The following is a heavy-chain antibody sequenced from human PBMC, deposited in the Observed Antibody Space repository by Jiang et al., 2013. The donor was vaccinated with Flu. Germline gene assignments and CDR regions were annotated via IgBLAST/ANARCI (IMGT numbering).Heavy chain of an antibody. CDR1: GFTFSNYG. CDR2: ISGDGGRA. CDR3: AKEKIMLVIRYSFDD. Sequence: VQLLESGGGLEQPGGSLRLSCAASGFTFSNYGMSWVRQTAGKGLEWVSSISGDGGRAYYADSVKGRFTISRDNSKNTLYLQLNNLRVEDTASYYCAKEKIMLVIRYSFDDWGQGTLVTVSS. V-gene: IGHV3-23*01. D-gene: IGHD3-9*01. J-gene: IGHJ4*02.